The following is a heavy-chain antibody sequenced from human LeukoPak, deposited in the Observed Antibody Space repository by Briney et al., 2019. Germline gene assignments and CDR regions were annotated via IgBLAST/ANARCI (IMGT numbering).Heavy chain of an antibody. D-gene: IGHD3-10*01. CDR1: GFTFSSYS. CDR3: AKAIWFGAYYYGLDV. J-gene: IGHJ6*02. V-gene: IGHV3-21*01. CDR2: ISSSSSYI. Sequence: GGSLRLSCAASGFTFSSYSMNWVRQAPGKGLEWVSSISSSSSYIYYADSVKGRFTISRDNSKNTLYLQMNSLGPEDTALYYCAKAIWFGAYYYGLDVWGQGTTVTVSS.